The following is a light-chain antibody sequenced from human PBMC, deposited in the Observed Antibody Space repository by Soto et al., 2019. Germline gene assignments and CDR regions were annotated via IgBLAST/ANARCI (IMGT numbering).Light chain of an antibody. Sequence: QSALTQPASVSGSPGQSITISCTGTSSDVGAYNYVSWFQHHPGKAPKLMIYEVRNRPSGVSNRFSGSKSDNTASLTISGLQAEDEADYYCSSYATSRTRPWVFGGGTKLTVL. CDR3: SSYATSRTRPWV. J-gene: IGLJ3*02. CDR1: SSDVGAYNY. V-gene: IGLV2-14*01. CDR2: EVR.